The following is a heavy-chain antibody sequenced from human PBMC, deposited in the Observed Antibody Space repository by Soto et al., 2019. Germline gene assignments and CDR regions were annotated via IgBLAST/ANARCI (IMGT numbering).Heavy chain of an antibody. V-gene: IGHV4-39*01. CDR3: ASQATRIAAPDY. J-gene: IGHJ4*02. CDR1: GGSISSSSYY. Sequence: SETLSLTCTVSGGSISSSSYYWGWIRQPPGKGLEWIGSIYYSGSTYYNPSLKSRVTISVDTSKNQFSLKLSSVTAADTAVYYCASQATRIAAPDYWGQGTLVTVSS. CDR2: IYYSGST. D-gene: IGHD6-13*01.